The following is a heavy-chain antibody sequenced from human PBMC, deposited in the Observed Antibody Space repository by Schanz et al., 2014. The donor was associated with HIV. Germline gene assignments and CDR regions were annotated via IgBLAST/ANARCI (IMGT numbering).Heavy chain of an antibody. CDR2: IIPLFGAT. D-gene: IGHD6-6*01. CDR1: GDSFSNLG. J-gene: IGHJ6*02. CDR3: ARFRTSSSSFYFYYYGLDV. V-gene: IGHV1-69*01. Sequence: QVQLVQSGAEVKKPGSSVKISCKASGDSFSNLGINWVRQAPGQGLEWMGGIIPLFGATNYAPKFQDRVTIIADEAASTAYMESNSLRSEDTAVYYCARFRTSSSSFYFYYYGLDVWGQGTTVAVSS.